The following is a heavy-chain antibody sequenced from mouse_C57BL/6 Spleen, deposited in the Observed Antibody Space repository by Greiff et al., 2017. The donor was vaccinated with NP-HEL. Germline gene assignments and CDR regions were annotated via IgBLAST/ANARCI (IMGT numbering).Heavy chain of an antibody. Sequence: VQLQQPGAELVMPGASVKLSCKASGYTFTSYWMHWVKQRPGQGLEWIGAIDPSDSYTNYNQKFKGKSTLTVDKSSSTAYMQLSSLTSEDSAVYYCARGRERIYYDYDGAYWGQGTLVTVSA. CDR3: ARGRERIYYDYDGAY. CDR1: GYTFTSYW. CDR2: IDPSDSYT. J-gene: IGHJ3*01. D-gene: IGHD2-4*01. V-gene: IGHV1-69*01.